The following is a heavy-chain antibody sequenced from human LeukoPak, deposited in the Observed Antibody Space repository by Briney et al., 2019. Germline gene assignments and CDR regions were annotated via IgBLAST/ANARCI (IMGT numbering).Heavy chain of an antibody. Sequence: PSETLSLTCTVSGGSISSYYWSWIRQPPGKGLEWIGEINHSGSTNYNPSLKSRVTISVDTSKNQFSLKLSSVTAADTAVYYCARLDRSITMVRGASPWGQGTLVTVSS. CDR3: ARLDRSITMVRGASP. CDR1: GGSISSYY. V-gene: IGHV4-34*01. CDR2: INHSGST. D-gene: IGHD3-10*01. J-gene: IGHJ5*02.